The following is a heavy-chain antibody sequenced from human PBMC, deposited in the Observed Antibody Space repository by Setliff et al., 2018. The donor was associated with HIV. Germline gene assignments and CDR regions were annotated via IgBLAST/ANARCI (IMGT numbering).Heavy chain of an antibody. J-gene: IGHJ4*02. Sequence: SETLSLTCAVSGDSINRGGYYWSWIRQFAGKGLEWIAFIYYSGRINYNPSLKSRLTLSIDTSKNHLTLKVISVSVADTAMYFCARGKDPGLYFDNWRQGTLVTVSS. D-gene: IGHD2-15*01. CDR2: IYYSGRI. V-gene: IGHV4-31*11. CDR3: ARGKDPGLYFDN. CDR1: GDSINRGGYY.